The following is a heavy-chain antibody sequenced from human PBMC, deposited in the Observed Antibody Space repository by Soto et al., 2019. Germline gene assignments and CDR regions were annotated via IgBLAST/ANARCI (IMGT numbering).Heavy chain of an antibody. CDR2: INPSGGST. J-gene: IGHJ4*02. CDR3: ARDGYASGSYYFDY. V-gene: IGHV1-46*01. D-gene: IGHD3-10*01. CDR1: GYTLTSRY. Sequence: ASVKVSCKASGYTLTSRYMHWLRQAPGQGPEWMGMINPSGGSTSYAQKFYGRVTMTRDTSTSTVYMELSSLISEDTAVYYCARDGYASGSYYFDYWGQGTQVTVSS.